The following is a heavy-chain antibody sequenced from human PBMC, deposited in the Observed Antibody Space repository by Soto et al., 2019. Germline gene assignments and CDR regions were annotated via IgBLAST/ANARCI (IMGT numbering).Heavy chain of an antibody. CDR2: IIPILGIA. V-gene: IGHV1-69*02. J-gene: IGHJ6*02. Sequence: SVKVSCKASGGTFSSYTISWVRQAPGQGLEWMGRIIPILGIANYAQKFQGRVTITADKSTSTAYMELSSLRSEDTAVYYCATSPTIRQGYYYYYGMDVWGQGTTVTVSS. D-gene: IGHD2-2*02. CDR3: ATSPTIRQGYYYYYGMDV. CDR1: GGTFSSYT.